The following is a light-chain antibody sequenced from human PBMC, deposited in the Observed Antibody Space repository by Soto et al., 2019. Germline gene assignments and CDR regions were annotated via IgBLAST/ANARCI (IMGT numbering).Light chain of an antibody. CDR2: GAS. Sequence: EIVMTQSPATLSVSPGERATLSCRASQSVSSNLAWYQQKPGQAPRLLIYGASTRATGIPDRFSGSGSGTDFTLTISRLEPEDFAVYYCHQYGSSPPTFGQGTKVDI. J-gene: IGKJ1*01. CDR3: HQYGSSPPT. CDR1: QSVSSN. V-gene: IGKV3-20*01.